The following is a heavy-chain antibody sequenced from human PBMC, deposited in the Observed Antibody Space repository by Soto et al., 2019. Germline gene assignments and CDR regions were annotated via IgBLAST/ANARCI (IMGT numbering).Heavy chain of an antibody. CDR3: ARDPQVRDDLRYFAVTTSFGGFDP. V-gene: IGHV1-46*01. CDR1: GYTFTSYY. D-gene: IGHD4-17*01. J-gene: IGHJ5*02. Sequence: GASVKVSCKASGYTFTSYYMHWVRQAPGQGLEWMGIINPSGGSTSYAQKFQGRVTMTRDTSTSTVYMELSSLRSEDTAVYYCARDPQVRDDLRYFAVTTSFGGFDPWGQGTLVTVSS. CDR2: INPSGGST.